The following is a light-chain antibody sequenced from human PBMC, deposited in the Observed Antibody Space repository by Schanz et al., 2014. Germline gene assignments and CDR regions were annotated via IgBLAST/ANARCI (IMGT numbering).Light chain of an antibody. J-gene: IGKJ1*01. V-gene: IGKV3-20*01. CDR3: QQYVESPGT. Sequence: EIVLTQSPGTLSLSPGETATLSCRASQSVSSSYLAWYQQKPGQAPRLLIYGASNRATGIPDRFSGSGSGTDFTLTINRLGAEDFAVYYCQQYVESPGTFGQGTRLEI. CDR1: QSVSSSY. CDR2: GAS.